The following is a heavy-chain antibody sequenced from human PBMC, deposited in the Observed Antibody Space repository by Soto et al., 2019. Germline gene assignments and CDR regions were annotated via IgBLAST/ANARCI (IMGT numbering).Heavy chain of an antibody. CDR3: ARHDWARFYGMDV. CDR1: VRSISTSYD. V-gene: IGHV4-39*01. Sequence: PGQTLSLARSVSVRSISTSYDCGWIRQHPGKGLEWIGSIYYSGTTYYNPSLKSRVTIFVDTSKSQFSLMLGSVTAADTAVYYCARHDWARFYGMDVWGQGTTVS. D-gene: IGHD2-21*01. J-gene: IGHJ6*02. CDR2: IYYSGTT.